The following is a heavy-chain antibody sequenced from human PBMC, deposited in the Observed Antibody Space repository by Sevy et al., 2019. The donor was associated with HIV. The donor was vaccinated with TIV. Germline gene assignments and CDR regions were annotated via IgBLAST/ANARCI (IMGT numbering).Heavy chain of an antibody. CDR3: ARDRRPPRGYCSSTSCRLNYYGMDV. D-gene: IGHD2-2*01. J-gene: IGHJ6*02. CDR1: GFTFSSYA. CDR2: ISYDGSNK. Sequence: GGSLRLSCAASGFTFSSYAMHWVRQAPGKGLEWVAVISYDGSNKYYADSVKGRFTISRDNSKNTLYLQMKSLRAEDTAVYYCARDRRPPRGYCSSTSCRLNYYGMDVWGQGTTVTVSS. V-gene: IGHV3-30-3*01.